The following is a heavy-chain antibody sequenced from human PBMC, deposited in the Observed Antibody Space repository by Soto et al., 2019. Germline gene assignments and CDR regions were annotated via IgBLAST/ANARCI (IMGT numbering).Heavy chain of an antibody. CDR3: ASIPVGGWYVDY. Sequence: ASVKVSCKASGYTFTSYDINWVRQATGQGLEWMGWMNPNSGNTGYAQKFQGRVTMTRNTSISTAYMELSSLRSEDTAVYYCASIPVGGWYVDYWGQGTLVTVSS. V-gene: IGHV1-8*01. CDR2: MNPNSGNT. D-gene: IGHD6-19*01. J-gene: IGHJ4*02. CDR1: GYTFTSYD.